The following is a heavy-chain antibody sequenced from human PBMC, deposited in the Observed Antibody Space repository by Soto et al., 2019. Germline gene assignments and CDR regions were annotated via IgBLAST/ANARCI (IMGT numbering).Heavy chain of an antibody. CDR2: IYYSGST. D-gene: IGHD3-22*01. V-gene: IGHV4-61*01. J-gene: IGHJ4*02. CDR1: GGSVSSGSYY. CDR3: ASSNLITYYYDSSGYPDLGY. Sequence: SETLSLTCTVSGGSVSSGSYYWSWIRQPPGKGLEWIGYIYYSGSTNYNPSLKSRVTISVDTSKNQFSLKLSSVTAADTAVYYCASSNLITYYYDSSGYPDLGYWGQGTLVTVSS.